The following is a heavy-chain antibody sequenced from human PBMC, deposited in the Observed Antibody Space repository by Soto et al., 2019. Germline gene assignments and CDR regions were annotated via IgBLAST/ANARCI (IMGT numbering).Heavy chain of an antibody. V-gene: IGHV4-39*01. CDR3: AGLVRGSSGDNYYYYGMDV. J-gene: IGHJ6*02. CDR2: IYYSGST. CDR1: GGSITSSSYY. D-gene: IGHD6-6*01. Sequence: SETLSLTCTVSGGSITSSSYYWGWIRQPPGKGLEWIGSIYYSGSTYYNPSLKSRVTITVDTSKNQFSLKLSSVTAADTAVYYCAGLVRGSSGDNYYYYGMDVWGQGTTVTVSS.